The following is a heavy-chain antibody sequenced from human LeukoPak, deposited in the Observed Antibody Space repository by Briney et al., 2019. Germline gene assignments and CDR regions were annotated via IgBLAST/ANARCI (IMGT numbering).Heavy chain of an antibody. V-gene: IGHV4-61*01. CDR2: ISYHGST. D-gene: IGHD2/OR15-2a*01. CDR1: GVSVSSGNYY. J-gene: IGHJ6*02. Sequence: PSETLSLTCIVSGVSVSSGNYYWSWLRQPPGKGLEWIGYISYHGSTNYNPSLKSRVTISVDTSNNQFSLKLTSVTAADTAVYYCATDFSYCGVDVWGQGTTVTVSS. CDR3: ATDFSYCGVDV.